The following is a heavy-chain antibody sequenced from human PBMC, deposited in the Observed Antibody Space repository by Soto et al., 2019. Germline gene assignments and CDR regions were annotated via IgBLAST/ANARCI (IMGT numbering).Heavy chain of an antibody. Sequence: SETLSLTCTVSCGSIREETYYWGWIRQPPGKGLEWVGSIYYRGSTSYNPSLWSRVSMSGDTSKNQFSLHVNSVTAADTAVYSCATMGTPVTGVYYFAPWGQGTLVTV. CDR1: CGSIREETYY. CDR2: IYYRGST. D-gene: IGHD4-17*01. V-gene: IGHV4-39*07. CDR3: ATMGTPVTGVYYFAP. J-gene: IGHJ5*02.